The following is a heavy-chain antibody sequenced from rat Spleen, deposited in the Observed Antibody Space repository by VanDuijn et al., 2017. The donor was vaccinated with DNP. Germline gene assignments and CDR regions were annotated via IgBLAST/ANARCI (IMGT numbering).Heavy chain of an antibody. CDR3: ARLHYGFAY. CDR1: GYSITSRYR. D-gene: IGHD1-11*01. J-gene: IGHJ3*01. CDR2: INSAGNT. V-gene: IGHV3-3*01. Sequence: EEQLQESGPGLVKSSQSLSLTCSVTGYSITSRYRWNWIRKFPGHKLEWMGYINSAGNTHYNPSLKSRISITRDTYKNQFFLQVNSVTAEYTATYYCARLHYGFAYWGQGTLVTVSS.